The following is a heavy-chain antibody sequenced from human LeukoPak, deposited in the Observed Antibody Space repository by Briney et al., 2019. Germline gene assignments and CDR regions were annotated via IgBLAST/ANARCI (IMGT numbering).Heavy chain of an antibody. Sequence: GASVKASCKASGYTFTGYYMHWVRQAPGQGLEWMGWINPNSGGTNYAQKFQGRVTMTRDTSISTAYMELNSLRSDDTAVYYCARVPGYSGYDLAWDYWGQGTLVTLSS. CDR2: INPNSGGT. V-gene: IGHV1-2*02. D-gene: IGHD5-12*01. J-gene: IGHJ4*02. CDR3: ARVPGYSGYDLAWDY. CDR1: GYTFTGYY.